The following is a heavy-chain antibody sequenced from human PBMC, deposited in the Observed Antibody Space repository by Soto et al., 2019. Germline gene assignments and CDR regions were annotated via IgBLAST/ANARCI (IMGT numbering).Heavy chain of an antibody. D-gene: IGHD3-22*01. J-gene: IGHJ4*02. CDR3: ARESYYYDSSGAFDY. CDR2: ISAYNGNT. CDR1: GYTFTSYG. V-gene: IGHV1-18*01. Sequence: ASVKVSCKASGYTFTSYGISWVRQAPGQGLEWMGWISAYNGNTNYAQKLQGRVTMTTDTSTSTAYMELRSLRSDDTAVYYCARESYYYDSSGAFDYWGQGTLVTSPQ.